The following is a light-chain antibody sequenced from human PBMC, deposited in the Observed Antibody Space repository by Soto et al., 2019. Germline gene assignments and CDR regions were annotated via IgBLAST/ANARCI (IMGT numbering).Light chain of an antibody. J-gene: IGKJ5*01. V-gene: IGKV3-11*01. CDR3: HQRNT. CDR1: QSVSTY. CDR2: DTT. Sequence: VLTQSPVTLSLSPGDRATLSCRASQSVSTYLAWYRQVPGQPPRLLIYDTTNRAAGIPPRFSGSRSGTDFTLTISXXEPEDFALYYCHQRNTFGQGTRLEIK.